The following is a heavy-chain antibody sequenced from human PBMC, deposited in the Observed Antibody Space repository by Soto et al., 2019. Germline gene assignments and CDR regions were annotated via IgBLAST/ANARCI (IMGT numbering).Heavy chain of an antibody. J-gene: IGHJ4*02. Sequence: SVKVSCKASGGTVSSYAISWVRQAPGQGLEWMGGIIPVFGTPNYAQKFQGRVTITADTSTSTAYMELSSLRSDDTAVYYCARDSLSTRYPHYFDCWGKGTRVTVSS. CDR3: ARDSLSTRYPHYFDC. V-gene: IGHV1-69*06. CDR1: GGTVSSYA. D-gene: IGHD1-20*01. CDR2: IIPVFGTP.